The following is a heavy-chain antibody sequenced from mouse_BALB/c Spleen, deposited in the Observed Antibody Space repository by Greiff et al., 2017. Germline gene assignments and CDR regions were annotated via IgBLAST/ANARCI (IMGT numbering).Heavy chain of an antibody. V-gene: IGHV1-4*01. CDR3: ARENVRPPWFAY. J-gene: IGHJ3*01. D-gene: IGHD1-2*01. CDR1: GYTFTSYT. CDR2: INPSSGYT. Sequence: QVQLQQSGAELARPGASVKMSCKASGYTFTSYTMHWVKQRPGQGLEWIGYINPSSGYTNYNQKFKDKATLTADKSSSTAYMQLSSLTSEDSAVYYCARENVRPPWFAYWGQGTLVTVSA.